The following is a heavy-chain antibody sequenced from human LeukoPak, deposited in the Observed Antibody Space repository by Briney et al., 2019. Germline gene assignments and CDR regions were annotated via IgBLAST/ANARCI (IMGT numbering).Heavy chain of an antibody. CDR3: AKAEPAITLADYDYLGMDV. V-gene: IGHV3-30*18. CDR1: GFTFSSDG. D-gene: IGHD1-14*01. Sequence: PGRSLRLSCAPSGFTFSSDGMHCVREAPRKGLEWVALVLYDGSNKNYADDVQGRFTISRDNSKNTLYMQMNSMRADDTAVFYCAKAEPAITLADYDYLGMDVWGEGTTVTVS. J-gene: IGHJ6*02. CDR2: VLYDGSNK.